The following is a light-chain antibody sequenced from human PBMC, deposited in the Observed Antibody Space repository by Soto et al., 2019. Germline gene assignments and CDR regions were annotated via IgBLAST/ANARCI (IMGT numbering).Light chain of an antibody. CDR2: GAS. Sequence: EVVMTQSPATLSVSPGEPAILSCRASQSVTTNLAWYHQKPGQAPRLLIFGASTRAAGIPARFSGSGSGTEFTLTISSLQSEDFAVYYCQQYDNWPPWTFGQGTKVEIK. J-gene: IGKJ1*01. V-gene: IGKV3-15*01. CDR1: QSVTTN. CDR3: QQYDNWPPWT.